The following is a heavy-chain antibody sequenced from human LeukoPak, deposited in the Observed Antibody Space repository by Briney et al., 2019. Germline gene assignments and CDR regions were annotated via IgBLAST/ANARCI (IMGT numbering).Heavy chain of an antibody. D-gene: IGHD6-13*01. Sequence: SETLSLTCTVSGYSISNNFYWAWIRQSPGKGLEWIVSINHSWSTYYNPSLKSRVTMSVDTSKNQFSLKLSSVTAADTAVYYCAREAAAGPSIYYYYYMDVWGKGTTVTISS. CDR1: GYSISNNFY. J-gene: IGHJ6*03. V-gene: IGHV4-38-2*02. CDR3: AREAAAGPSIYYYYYMDV. CDR2: INHSWST.